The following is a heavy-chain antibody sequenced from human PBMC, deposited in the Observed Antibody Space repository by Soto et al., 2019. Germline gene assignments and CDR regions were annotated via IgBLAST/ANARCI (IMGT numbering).Heavy chain of an antibody. CDR1: GYTFTSYD. CDR3: ARSIAARSRPDY. J-gene: IGHJ4*02. D-gene: IGHD6-6*01. V-gene: IGHV1-8*01. CDR2: MNPNSGNT. Sequence: ASVKVSCKASGYTFTSYDINWVRQATGQGLEWMGWMNPNSGNTGYAQKFWGRVTMTRNTSISTAYMELSSLRSEDTAVYYCARSIAARSRPDYWGQGTLVTVSS.